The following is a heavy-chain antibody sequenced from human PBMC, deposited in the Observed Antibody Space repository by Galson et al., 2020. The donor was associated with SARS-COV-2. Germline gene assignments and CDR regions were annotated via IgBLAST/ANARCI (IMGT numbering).Heavy chain of an antibody. J-gene: IGHJ5*02. D-gene: IGHD3-22*01. CDR2: IYYSGST. CDR1: GGSISSGGYY. V-gene: IGHV4-31*03. Sequence: SETLSLTCTVSGGSISSGGYYWSWIRQHPGKGLEWIGYIYYSGSTYYNPSLKSRVTISVDTSKNQFSLKLSSVTAADTAVYYCARFHYYDSSGYYSRVGFDPWGQGTLVTVSS. CDR3: ARFHYYDSSGYYSRVGFDP.